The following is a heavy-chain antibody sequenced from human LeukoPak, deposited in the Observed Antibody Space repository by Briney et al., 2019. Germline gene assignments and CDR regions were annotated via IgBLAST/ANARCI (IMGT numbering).Heavy chain of an antibody. J-gene: IGHJ6*02. D-gene: IGHD3-3*01. CDR2: MNPNSGNT. CDR1: GYSFSGFY. V-gene: IGHV1-8*02. Sequence: GASVKVSCKASGYSFSGFYVHWVRQAPGQGLEWMGWMNPNSGNTGYAQKFQGRVTMIRNTSISTAYMELSSLRSEDTAVYYCARSEVRFLEWLLPSRHYGMDVWGQGTTVTVSS. CDR3: ARSEVRFLEWLLPSRHYGMDV.